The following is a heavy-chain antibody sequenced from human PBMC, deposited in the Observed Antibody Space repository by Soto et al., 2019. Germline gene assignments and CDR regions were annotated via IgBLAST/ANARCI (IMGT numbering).Heavy chain of an antibody. CDR3: ARDPRYCTNGVCYSWDY. Sequence: GASVKVSCKASVGTLSSNAISWVRQAPGQGLEWMGGIIPIFGTANYAQKFQGRVTITADESTSTAYMELSSLRSEDTAVYYCARDPRYCTNGVCYSWDYWGQGTLVTVSS. CDR2: IIPIFGTA. J-gene: IGHJ4*02. D-gene: IGHD2-8*01. V-gene: IGHV1-69*13. CDR1: VGTLSSNA.